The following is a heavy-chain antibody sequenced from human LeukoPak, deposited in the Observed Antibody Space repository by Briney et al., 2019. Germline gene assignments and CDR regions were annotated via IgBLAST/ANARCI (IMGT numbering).Heavy chain of an antibody. CDR1: GFTFSNAW. D-gene: IGHD2-2*01. Sequence: GGSLRLSCKASGFTFSNAWMSWVRQAPGKGLEWVGRIRSKANGGTADYAAPVIGRFTISRDDSRNMLYLQTSSLKTEDTAVYYCTKSLDCSRTTCDSWGQGTLVTVSS. CDR3: TKSLDCSRTTCDS. CDR2: IRSKANGGTA. V-gene: IGHV3-15*01. J-gene: IGHJ5*01.